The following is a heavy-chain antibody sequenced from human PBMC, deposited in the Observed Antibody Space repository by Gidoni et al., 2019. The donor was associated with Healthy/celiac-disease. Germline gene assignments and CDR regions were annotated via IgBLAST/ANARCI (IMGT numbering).Heavy chain of an antibody. D-gene: IGHD3-3*01. V-gene: IGHV6-1*01. CDR1: GDSVSSNRAA. J-gene: IGHJ3*02. CDR2: TYYRSKWYN. Sequence: QVQLQQSGPGLVKPSQTLSLTCAISGDSVSSNRAAWNWLRQSPSRGLEWLGRTYYRSKWYNDYAVSVKSRITINPDTSKNQFSLQLNSVTPEDTAVYYCAREPRDFWSGYYGGYDAFDIWGQGTMVTVSS. CDR3: AREPRDFWSGYYGGYDAFDI.